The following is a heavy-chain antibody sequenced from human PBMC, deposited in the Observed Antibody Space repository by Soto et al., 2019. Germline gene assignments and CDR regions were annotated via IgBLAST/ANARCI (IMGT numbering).Heavy chain of an antibody. CDR2: IYYSGST. Sequence: SETLSLTCTVPGGSISSSSYYWGWIRQPPGKGLEWIGSIYYSGSTYYNPSLKSRVTISVDTSKNQFSLKLSSVTAADTAVYYCAAFDYGVYGGYYFDYWGQGTLVTVSS. CDR3: AAFDYGVYGGYYFDY. D-gene: IGHD4-17*01. J-gene: IGHJ4*02. CDR1: GGSISSSSYY. V-gene: IGHV4-39*01.